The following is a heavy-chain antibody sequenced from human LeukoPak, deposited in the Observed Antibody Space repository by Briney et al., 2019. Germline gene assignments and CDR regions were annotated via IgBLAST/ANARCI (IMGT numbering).Heavy chain of an antibody. CDR1: GYTFTSYG. CDR3: ARGFYSGSGTYYNSLDY. D-gene: IGHD3-10*01. CDR2: ISGYNGNT. Sequence: ASVKVSCKASGYTFTSYGISWVRQAPGQGLESMGWISGYNGNTDYAQKLEGRVSMTTYTSTSTAYMELRSLRSDDTAVYFCARGFYSGSGTYYNSLDYWGQGTPVTVSS. J-gene: IGHJ4*02. V-gene: IGHV1-18*01.